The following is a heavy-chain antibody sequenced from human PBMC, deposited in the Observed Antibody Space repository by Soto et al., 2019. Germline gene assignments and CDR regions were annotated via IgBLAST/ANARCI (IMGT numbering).Heavy chain of an antibody. CDR2: FDPEDGET. J-gene: IGHJ6*02. V-gene: IGHV1-24*01. D-gene: IGHD5-12*01. CDR3: ATDPGRLRPRMTYYYYYGMDV. Sequence: GASVKVSCKVSGYTLTELSMHWVRQAPGKGLEWMGGFDPEDGETIYAQKFQGRVTMTEDTSTDTAYMELSSLRSEDTAVYYCATDPGRLRPRMTYYYYYGMDVWGQGTTVTVSS. CDR1: GYTLTELS.